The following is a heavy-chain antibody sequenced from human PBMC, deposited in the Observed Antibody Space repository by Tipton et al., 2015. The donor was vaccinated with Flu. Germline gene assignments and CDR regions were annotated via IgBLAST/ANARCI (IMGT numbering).Heavy chain of an antibody. CDR3: ASAPTMTTFFF. CDR1: GASISDYY. J-gene: IGHJ4*02. CDR2: ISYSGTT. Sequence: TLSLTCSVSGASISDYYWNLIRQRPGKGLEWLAHISYSGTTDYNPSLKSRLTVSADTSKTQFSLKLTSVTATDTAIYYCASAPTMTTFFFWGQGTLVTVSS. V-gene: IGHV4-59*08. D-gene: IGHD4-17*01.